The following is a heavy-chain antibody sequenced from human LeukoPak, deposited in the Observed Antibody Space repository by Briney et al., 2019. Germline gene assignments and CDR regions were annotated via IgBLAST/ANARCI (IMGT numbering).Heavy chain of an antibody. CDR2: IHPSGML. Sequence: SETLSLTCTVSGASFSSGDQYWNWIRQSPGKGLEWIGSIHPSGMLYNNPSLESRVTISIDTSKNQFSLSLSSVTAADTAVYYCARHNYDDYVFDIWGQGTKVTVSS. CDR1: GASFSSGDQY. D-gene: IGHD4-17*01. J-gene: IGHJ3*02. CDR3: ARHNYDDYVFDI. V-gene: IGHV4-30-4*08.